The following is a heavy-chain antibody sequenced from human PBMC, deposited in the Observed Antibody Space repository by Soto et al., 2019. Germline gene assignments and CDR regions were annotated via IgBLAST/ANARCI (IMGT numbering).Heavy chain of an antibody. CDR2: IIPLFGTT. CDR3: AAELGFGKLSVV. Sequence: QVQVVQSGVEVRMPGSSVKVSCKASGDTFKNCVISWVRQGPGQGLEWMGGIIPLFGTTDFAQRFQGRLTSTTDESTTTAYMELSRLRSEDTATYYCAAELGFGKLSVVWGQGTTVIVSS. J-gene: IGHJ6*02. D-gene: IGHD3-10*01. V-gene: IGHV1-69*01. CDR1: GDTFKNCV.